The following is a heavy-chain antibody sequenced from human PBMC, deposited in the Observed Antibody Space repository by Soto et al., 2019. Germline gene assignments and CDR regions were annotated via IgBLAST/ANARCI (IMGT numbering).Heavy chain of an antibody. J-gene: IGHJ4*02. CDR3: ARALRYFDWLLVDY. CDR1: GYTFTSYG. V-gene: IGHV1-18*01. Sequence: GXXVKVSSRASGYTFTSYGISWVRHAPGQGLEWMGWISAYNGNTNYAQKLQGRVTMTTDTSTSTAYMELRSLRSDDTAVYYCARALRYFDWLLVDYWGQGTLVTVS. CDR2: ISAYNGNT. D-gene: IGHD3-9*01.